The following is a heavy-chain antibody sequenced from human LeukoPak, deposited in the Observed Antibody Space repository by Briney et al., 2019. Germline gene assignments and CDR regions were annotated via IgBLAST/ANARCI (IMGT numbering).Heavy chain of an antibody. CDR1: GFTFSSYA. D-gene: IGHD4-17*01. CDR2: ISSSGSTI. V-gene: IGHV3-21*04. Sequence: GGSLRLSCAASGFTFSSYAMSWVRQAPGKGLEWVSAISSSGSTIYYADSVKGRFTISRDNAKNSLYLQMNSLRAEDTAVYYCARDRIGELDDAFDIWGQGTMVTVSS. J-gene: IGHJ3*02. CDR3: ARDRIGELDDAFDI.